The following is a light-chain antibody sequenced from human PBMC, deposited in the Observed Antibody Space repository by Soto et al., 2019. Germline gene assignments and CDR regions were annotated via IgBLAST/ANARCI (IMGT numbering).Light chain of an antibody. CDR2: EIN. V-gene: IGLV2-8*01. J-gene: IGLJ1*01. CDR1: SGDITDNKY. Sequence: QSALTQPPSASGSPGQSVTISCTGTSGDITDNKYVSWFQQHPSKAPKLLIYEINKRPSGVPHRFSGSKSGNTASLTVSGLQADDEADYYCNSYVGSNNYVFGTGTKVTVL. CDR3: NSYVGSNNYV.